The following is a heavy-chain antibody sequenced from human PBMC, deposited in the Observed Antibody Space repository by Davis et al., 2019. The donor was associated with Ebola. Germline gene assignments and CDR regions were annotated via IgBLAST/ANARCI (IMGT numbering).Heavy chain of an antibody. CDR1: GYTFTSYD. Sequence: AASVKVSCKASGYTFTSYDINWVRQAPGQGLEWMGWISAYNGNTNYAQKLQGRVTMTTDTSTSTAYMELRSLRSDDTAVYYCARDSRPYYYGSGSYPMHFYWGQGTLVTVSS. J-gene: IGHJ4*02. D-gene: IGHD3-10*01. CDR3: ARDSRPYYYGSGSYPMHFY. CDR2: ISAYNGNT. V-gene: IGHV1-18*01.